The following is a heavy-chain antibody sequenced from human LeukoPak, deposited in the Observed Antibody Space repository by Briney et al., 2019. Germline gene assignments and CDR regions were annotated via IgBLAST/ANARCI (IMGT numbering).Heavy chain of an antibody. CDR2: IYYSGST. J-gene: IGHJ5*02. V-gene: IGHV4-39*01. CDR3: ARHTYSSGYVNWFDP. Sequence: PSETLSLTCTVSGGSISSSSYYWVWLRQPPGKALEWIVSIYYSGSTYYNPSRKSRVTISVDTSKNQFSLRLRSVTAADTAVYYCARHTYSSGYVNWFDPWGEGTLVTVSS. CDR1: GGSISSSSYY. D-gene: IGHD3-22*01.